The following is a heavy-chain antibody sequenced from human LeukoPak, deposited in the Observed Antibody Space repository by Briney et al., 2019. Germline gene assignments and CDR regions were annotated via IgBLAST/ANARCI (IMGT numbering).Heavy chain of an antibody. Sequence: GGSLTLSCAASGVTVSSNYMSWVRQAAGKGLEWVSVIYSGGSTYYADSVKGRFTISRDNSKNTLYLQMNSLRAADTAVYYCARDYYDSSGTNWFDPWGQGTLVTVSS. CDR3: ARDYYDSSGTNWFDP. D-gene: IGHD3-22*01. J-gene: IGHJ5*02. CDR1: GVTVSSNY. V-gene: IGHV3-53*01. CDR2: IYSGGST.